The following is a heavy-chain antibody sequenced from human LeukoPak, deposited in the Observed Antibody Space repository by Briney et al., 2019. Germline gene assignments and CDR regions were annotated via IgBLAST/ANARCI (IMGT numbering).Heavy chain of an antibody. CDR1: GGSISSGSYY. CDR3: ARSSRVGYYGSGGYYYYYMDV. CDR2: IYNSGST. J-gene: IGHJ6*03. V-gene: IGHV4-61*02. D-gene: IGHD3-10*01. Sequence: SETLSLTCTVSGGSISSGSYYWSWIRQPAGKGLEWIGRIYNSGSTNYNPSLNSRVTISVDTSKNQFSLKLNSVTAADTAVYYCARSSRVGYYGSGGYYYYYMDVWGKGTTVTVSS.